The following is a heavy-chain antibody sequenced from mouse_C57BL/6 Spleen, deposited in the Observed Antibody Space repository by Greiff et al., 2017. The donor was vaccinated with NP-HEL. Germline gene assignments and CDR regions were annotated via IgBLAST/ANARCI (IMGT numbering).Heavy chain of an antibody. V-gene: IGHV1-50*01. J-gene: IGHJ2*01. Sequence: QVQLQQPGAELVKPGASVKLSCKASGYTFTSYWMQWVKQRPGQGLEWIGEIDPSDSYTNYNQKFEGKATLTVDTSSSTAYMQLSSLTSEDSAVYYCARGGYYSLYYFDYWGQGTTLTVSS. CDR1: GYTFTSYW. CDR2: IDPSDSYT. D-gene: IGHD1-1*01. CDR3: ARGGYYSLYYFDY.